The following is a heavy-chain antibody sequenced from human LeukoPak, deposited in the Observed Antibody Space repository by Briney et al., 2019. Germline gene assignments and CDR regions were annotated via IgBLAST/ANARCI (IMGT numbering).Heavy chain of an antibody. D-gene: IGHD6-19*01. CDR3: ARQGAGQWLVPDYYYGMDV. Sequence: GESLKISCKGSGYTFTSYWIGWVRQMPGKGLEWMGIIYPGDSDTRYSPSFQGQVTISADKSISTAYLQWSSLKASDTAMYYCARQGAGQWLVPDYYYGMDVWGQGTTVTVSS. CDR1: GYTFTSYW. J-gene: IGHJ6*02. V-gene: IGHV5-51*01. CDR2: IYPGDSDT.